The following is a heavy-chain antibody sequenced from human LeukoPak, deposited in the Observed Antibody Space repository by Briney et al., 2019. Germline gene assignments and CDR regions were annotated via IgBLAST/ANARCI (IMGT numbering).Heavy chain of an antibody. D-gene: IGHD6-13*01. CDR2: INHSGST. CDR1: GGSFSGYY. CDR3: ARLRSSWPYGMDV. Sequence: SETLSLTCAVYGGSFSGYYWSWIRQPPGKGLEWIGEINHSGSTNYNPSLKSRVTISVDTSKNQFSLKLSSVTAADAAVYYCARLRSSWPYGMDVWGQGTTVTVSS. J-gene: IGHJ6*02. V-gene: IGHV4-34*01.